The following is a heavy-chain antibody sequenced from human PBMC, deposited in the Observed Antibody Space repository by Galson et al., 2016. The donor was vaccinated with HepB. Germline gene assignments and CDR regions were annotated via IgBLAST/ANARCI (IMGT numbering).Heavy chain of an antibody. V-gene: IGHV3-33*08. J-gene: IGHJ5*02. Sequence: SLRLSCAGSGFSFSSFSLNWVRQAPGKGLEWVALLWYDGSNEYYGVSVRGSFTISRDTWENILYLQMNKRTVEDTAVYYCARDMSPTGIYLNYYVDTWGQGTLVTVSS. CDR2: LWYDGSNE. D-gene: IGHD1-1*01. CDR1: GFSFSSFS. CDR3: ARDMSPTGIYLNYYVDT.